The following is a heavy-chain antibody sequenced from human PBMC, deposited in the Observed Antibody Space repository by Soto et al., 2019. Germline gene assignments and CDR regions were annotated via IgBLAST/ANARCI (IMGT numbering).Heavy chain of an antibody. CDR3: ARDTNWQPDY. Sequence: EVQLVESGGGLVQPGGSLRLSCAASGFTFSPYWIHWVRQAPGKGRVWVSRINGDGSSTNYADSVKGRFTISRDNAKNTVYLQMNSLRAEDTAVYYCARDTNWQPDYWGQGTLVTVSS. CDR1: GFTFSPYW. J-gene: IGHJ4*02. V-gene: IGHV3-74*01. D-gene: IGHD7-27*01. CDR2: INGDGSST.